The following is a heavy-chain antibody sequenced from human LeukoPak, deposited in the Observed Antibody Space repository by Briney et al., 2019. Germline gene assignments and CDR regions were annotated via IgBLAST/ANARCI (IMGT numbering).Heavy chain of an antibody. CDR3: DYTGAFDI. J-gene: IGHJ3*02. CDR1: GGSINNYY. Sequence: PSETLSLTCTVSGGSINNYYWSWIRQPPGKGLEWIGYIHYSGSTNYNPSLKSRVTISIDTSKNQFSLKLNYCARRTYDLWSGDYTGAFDIWGQGTMVTVSS. D-gene: IGHD3-3*01. CDR2: IHYSGST. V-gene: IGHV4-59*01.